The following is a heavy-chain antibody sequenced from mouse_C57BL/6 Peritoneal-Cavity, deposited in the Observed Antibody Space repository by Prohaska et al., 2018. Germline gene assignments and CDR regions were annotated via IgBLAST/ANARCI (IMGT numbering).Heavy chain of an antibody. CDR1: GYSITSVYY. J-gene: IGHJ3*01. CDR2: ISYDGSN. Sequence: PSQSLSLTCSVTGYSITSVYYWNWIRQFPGNKLEWMGCISYDGSNNYNPSLKKRSSITRDTSKNQFFLKLNAVTTEDTATYYCARGTIYDGYYHFAYWGQGTLVTVSA. D-gene: IGHD2-3*01. CDR3: ARGTIYDGYYHFAY. V-gene: IGHV3-6*01.